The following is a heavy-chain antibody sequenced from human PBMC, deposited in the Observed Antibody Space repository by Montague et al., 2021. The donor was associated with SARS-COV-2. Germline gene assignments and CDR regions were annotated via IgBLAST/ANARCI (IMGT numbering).Heavy chain of an antibody. CDR1: GGSISSSNYY. CDR3: ASMARAQVYYFDY. J-gene: IGHJ4*02. D-gene: IGHD3-10*01. CDR2: IFYSGST. V-gene: IGHV4-39*01. Sequence: SETLSLTCTVSGGSISSSNYYWGWIRQPPGKGLEWIGSIFYSGSTDYNPSLKSRVTISVDTSKNQFSLKLSSVTAADTAVYYCASMARAQVYYFDYWGQGTLVTVSS.